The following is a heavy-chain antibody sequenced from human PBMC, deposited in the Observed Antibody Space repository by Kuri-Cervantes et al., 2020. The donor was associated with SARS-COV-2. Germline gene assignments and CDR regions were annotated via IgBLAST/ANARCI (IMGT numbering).Heavy chain of an antibody. CDR1: GFTFSSYS. D-gene: IGHD5-12*01. J-gene: IGHJ4*02. Sequence: GGSLTLSCAASGFTFSSYSMNWVRQAPGKGLEWVSSISSSSSYIYYADSVKGRFTISRDNAKNSLYLQMNSLRAEDTAVYYCARAQRGLMVALDYWGQGTLVTVSS. CDR2: ISSSSSYI. CDR3: ARAQRGLMVALDY. V-gene: IGHV3-21*01.